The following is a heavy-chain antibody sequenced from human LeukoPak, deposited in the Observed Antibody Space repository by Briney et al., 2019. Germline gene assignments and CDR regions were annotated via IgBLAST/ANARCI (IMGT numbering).Heavy chain of an antibody. CDR1: GGSISGYW. V-gene: IGHV4-4*02. CDR3: ARHQMGANTFDY. Sequence: KTSETLSLTCAVSGGSISGYWWSWVRQPPGKGLEWIGEIFESGSTNYNPSLKSRATISGDKSESLFSLRLPYVSVADTAVYYCARHQMGANTFDYWGQGTLVTVSS. J-gene: IGHJ4*02. CDR2: IFESGST. D-gene: IGHD1-26*01.